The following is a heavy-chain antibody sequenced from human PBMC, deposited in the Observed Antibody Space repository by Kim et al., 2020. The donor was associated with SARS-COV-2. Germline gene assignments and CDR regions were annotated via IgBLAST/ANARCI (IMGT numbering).Heavy chain of an antibody. CDR3: ARDGPAKGVVAATRVLRSYYGMDV. CDR2: ISYDGSNK. J-gene: IGHJ6*02. D-gene: IGHD2-15*01. CDR1: GFTFSSYA. V-gene: IGHV3-30*04. Sequence: GGSLRLSCAASGFTFSSYAMHWVRQAPGKGLEWVAVISYDGSNKYYADSVKGRFTISRDNSKNTLYLQMNSLRAEDTAVYYCARDGPAKGVVAATRVLRSYYGMDVWGQGTTVTVSS.